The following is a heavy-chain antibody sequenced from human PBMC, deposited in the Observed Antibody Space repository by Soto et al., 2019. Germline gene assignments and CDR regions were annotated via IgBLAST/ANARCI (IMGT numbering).Heavy chain of an antibody. D-gene: IGHD5-12*01. CDR3: ARVQYSGYDFKLAFDI. V-gene: IGHV1-18*01. Sequence: QVQLVQSGAELKKPGALVRVACKASGYTFTNDGISWVRQAPGQAPEWMAWINPDNGDTNYAQKVQGRLTLTTDTSTSTAYMELRSLRSDDTAVYYCARVQYSGYDFKLAFDIWGQGTMVTVSS. CDR1: GYTFTNDG. CDR2: INPDNGDT. J-gene: IGHJ3*02.